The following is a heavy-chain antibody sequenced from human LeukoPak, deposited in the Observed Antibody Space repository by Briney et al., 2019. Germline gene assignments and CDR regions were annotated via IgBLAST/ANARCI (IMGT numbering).Heavy chain of an antibody. CDR1: GFTVSTNY. V-gene: IGHV3-53*01. D-gene: IGHD3-10*01. J-gene: IGHJ3*02. CDR3: ARDFFGWSYDVSDI. Sequence: GGSLRLSCAVSGFTVSTNYMNWVRQAPGKGLEWVSAIYSGGNTYYADSVKGRFTISRDNSKNTLFLQMDSLRAEDTAMYYCARDFFGWSYDVSDIWGQGTMVTVSS. CDR2: IYSGGNT.